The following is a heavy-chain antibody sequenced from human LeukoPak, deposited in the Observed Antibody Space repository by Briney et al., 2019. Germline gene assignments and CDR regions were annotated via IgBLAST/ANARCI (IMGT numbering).Heavy chain of an antibody. Sequence: SVKVSCKASGGTFSSYAISWVRQAPGQGLEWMGRIIPIFGIANYAQKFQGRVTITADKPTSTAYMELSSLRSEDTVVYYCATVYDSLDVWGQGSTVTVSS. J-gene: IGHJ6*02. CDR3: ATVYDSLDV. CDR2: IIPIFGIA. V-gene: IGHV1-69*04. CDR1: GGTFSSYA. D-gene: IGHD3-3*01.